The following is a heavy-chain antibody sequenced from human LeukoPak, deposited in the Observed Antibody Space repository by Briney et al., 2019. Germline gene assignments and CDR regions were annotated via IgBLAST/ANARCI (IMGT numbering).Heavy chain of an antibody. CDR3: ARGWYDYVWGSYRRYNWFDP. Sequence: SETLSLTCTVSGGSISSYYWSWIRQPPGKGLEWIGYIYYSGITNYNPSLKSRVTISIDTSKNQFSLKLSSVTAADTAVYYCARGWYDYVWGSYRRYNWFDPWGQGTLVTVSS. D-gene: IGHD3-16*02. V-gene: IGHV4-59*12. J-gene: IGHJ5*02. CDR2: IYYSGIT. CDR1: GGSISSYY.